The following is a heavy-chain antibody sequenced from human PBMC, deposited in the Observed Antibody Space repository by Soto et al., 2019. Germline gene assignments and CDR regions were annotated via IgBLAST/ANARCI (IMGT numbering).Heavy chain of an antibody. V-gene: IGHV3-23*01. CDR3: ARSYGSGTWDAFDI. J-gene: IGHJ3*02. D-gene: IGHD3-10*01. Sequence: EVQLLESGGGLVQPGGSLRLSCAASGFTFSNYAMSGVRQAPGKGPEWVSCISGSGGRTYYADSVKGRFTISRDNPNNTLYLQMNSLRVEDTAVYYCARSYGSGTWDAFDIWGQGTMVTVSS. CDR2: ISGSGGRT. CDR1: GFTFSNYA.